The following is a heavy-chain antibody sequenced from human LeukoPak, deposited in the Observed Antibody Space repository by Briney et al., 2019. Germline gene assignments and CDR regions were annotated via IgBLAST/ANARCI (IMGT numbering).Heavy chain of an antibody. J-gene: IGHJ4*02. V-gene: IGHV3-30-3*01. Sequence: GRSLRLSCAASGFTFSSYAMHWVRQAPGKGLEWVAVISYDGSNKYYADSVKGRFTISRDNSKNTLYLQMNSLRAEDTAVYYCARDPRGGYSSSWTGFDYWGQGTLVTVSS. D-gene: IGHD6-13*01. CDR3: ARDPRGGYSSSWTGFDY. CDR1: GFTFSSYA. CDR2: ISYDGSNK.